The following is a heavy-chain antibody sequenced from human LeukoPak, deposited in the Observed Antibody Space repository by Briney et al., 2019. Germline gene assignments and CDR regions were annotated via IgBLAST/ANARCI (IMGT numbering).Heavy chain of an antibody. Sequence: ASVKVSCKASGYTFTSYGISWVRQAPGQGLEWMGWISAYNGNTNYAQKLQGRVTMTTDTSTSTAYMELRSLRSDDTAVYYCARDRFRCSSGGSCYFPYWGQGTLVTVSS. CDR3: ARDRFRCSSGGSCYFPY. V-gene: IGHV1-18*01. CDR1: GYTFTSYG. CDR2: ISAYNGNT. D-gene: IGHD2-15*01. J-gene: IGHJ4*02.